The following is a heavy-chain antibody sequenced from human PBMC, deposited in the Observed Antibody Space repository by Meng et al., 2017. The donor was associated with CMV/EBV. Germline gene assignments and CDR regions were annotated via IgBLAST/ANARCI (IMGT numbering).Heavy chain of an antibody. Sequence: QLWQCGAGLFKPWGDLSLSFTVFGGAFSGYCWSWIRQPQGKGLDWTGEINHRGSTNDNPSLMSRVTISVDTSKNQCSLKLSSVTAADTAVYYCARGGNWFVPWGQGTLVTVSS. V-gene: IGHV4-34*01. CDR2: INHRGST. J-gene: IGHJ5*02. CDR3: ARGGNWFVP. CDR1: GGAFSGYC.